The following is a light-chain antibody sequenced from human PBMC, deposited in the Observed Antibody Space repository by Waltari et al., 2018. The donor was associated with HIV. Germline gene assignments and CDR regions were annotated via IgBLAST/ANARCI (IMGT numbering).Light chain of an antibody. J-gene: IGLJ3*02. CDR2: DVS. Sequence: QSALTQPASVSGSPGQSITISCTGTSSDIFTYNHVSWYQQQSGKAPKLMIHDVSKRPSWVSNRFSGSRSGNTASLTIVGLQAEDEADYYCISYAGSIIWVFGGGTKLTVL. CDR1: SSDIFTYNH. V-gene: IGLV2-23*02. CDR3: ISYAGSIIWV.